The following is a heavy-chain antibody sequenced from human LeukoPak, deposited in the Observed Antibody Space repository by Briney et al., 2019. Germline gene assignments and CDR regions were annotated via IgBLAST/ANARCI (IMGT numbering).Heavy chain of an antibody. V-gene: IGHV3-7*01. CDR2: IKQDGSER. Sequence: GGSLRVSCAASGFTFISYAMSWVRQALGKGLEWVANIKQDGSERYYVDSVKGRFTISRDNAKNSLYLQMNSLRAEDTAVYYCARDRVAGTVSGWFDPWGQGTLVTVSS. CDR1: GFTFISYA. D-gene: IGHD1-7*01. J-gene: IGHJ5*02. CDR3: ARDRVAGTVSGWFDP.